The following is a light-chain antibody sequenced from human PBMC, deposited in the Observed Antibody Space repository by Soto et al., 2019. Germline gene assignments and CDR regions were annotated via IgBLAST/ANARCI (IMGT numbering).Light chain of an antibody. Sequence: DIQMTQAPSTQSASLGDRGVITCRASQSINNWLAWYQQKPGRAPTFLIHKASTLESGVPSRFSGSGSGTEFTLTISSLQPDDSATYFCQQYKSYPWTCGQGNKVAIK. CDR3: QQYKSYPWT. J-gene: IGKJ1*01. CDR2: KAS. CDR1: QSINNW. V-gene: IGKV1-5*03.